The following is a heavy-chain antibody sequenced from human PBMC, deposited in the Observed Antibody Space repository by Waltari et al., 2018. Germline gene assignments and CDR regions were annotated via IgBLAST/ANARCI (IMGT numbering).Heavy chain of an antibody. CDR3: ARDYSSSSYNYYGLDV. D-gene: IGHD6-6*01. Sequence: QVHLQESGPGLVKPSETLSLTCTVPGGSISGYYWSWIRQPPGKGLEWIGYTYYSGSTNYNPSLRSRVTISVDTSKSQFSLKLSSVTAADTAVYYCARDYSSSSYNYYGLDVWGQGTTVTVSS. CDR1: GGSISGYY. V-gene: IGHV4-59*01. CDR2: TYYSGST. J-gene: IGHJ6*02.